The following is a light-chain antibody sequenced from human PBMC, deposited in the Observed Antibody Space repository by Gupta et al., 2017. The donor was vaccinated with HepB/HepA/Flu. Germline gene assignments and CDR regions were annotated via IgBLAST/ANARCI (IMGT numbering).Light chain of an antibody. CDR2: DAS. CDR1: QSLSSSF. J-gene: IGKJ5*01. Sequence: EIVLTQSPGTLSLSPGERATLSCRASQSLSSSFLSWYQQKPGQAPRLLIYDASNRATGIPDRFSGNGSGTDFTLTISRLEPEDFAVYYCQQYANLPPITFGQGTRLEIK. CDR3: QQYANLPPIT. V-gene: IGKV3-20*01.